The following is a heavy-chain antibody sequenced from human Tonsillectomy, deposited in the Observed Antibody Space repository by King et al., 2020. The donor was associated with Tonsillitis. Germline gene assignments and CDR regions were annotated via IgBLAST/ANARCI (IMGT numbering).Heavy chain of an antibody. V-gene: IGHV3-11*01. D-gene: IGHD3-16*01. CDR1: GFTFRDSF. CDR2: ISSPGKTI. CDR3: ARDGGYFHF. Sequence: VQLVESGGGLVKPGGSLRLSCDASGFTFRDSFMSWIRQSPGKGLEWVSYISSPGKTIDYADSVKGRFTISRDNARNSRYLQMNSLRAEDTAVYYCARDGGYFHFWGQGTLVTVSS. J-gene: IGHJ4*02.